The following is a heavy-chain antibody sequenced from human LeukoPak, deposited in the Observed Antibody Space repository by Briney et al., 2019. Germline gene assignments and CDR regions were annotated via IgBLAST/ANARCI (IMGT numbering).Heavy chain of an antibody. CDR1: GGSISGYY. CDR2: IYSGGSA. D-gene: IGHD6-19*01. J-gene: IGHJ4*02. Sequence: SETLSLTCTVSGGSISGYYWSWIRQPPGMGLEWIGNIYSGGSANYNPSLKSRVTISVDTSKNHFPLKTTSMTAADTAVYYCARLAGGSGLDYWGQGTLVTVSS. V-gene: IGHV4-59*01. CDR3: ARLAGGSGLDY.